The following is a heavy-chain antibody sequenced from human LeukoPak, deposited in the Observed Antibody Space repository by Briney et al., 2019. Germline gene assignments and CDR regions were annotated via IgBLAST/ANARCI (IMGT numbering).Heavy chain of an antibody. J-gene: IGHJ6*03. CDR2: INHSGST. D-gene: IGHD3-10*01. CDR3: ARDRRYYGSGSYYYYYMDV. CDR1: GGSFSGYY. V-gene: IGHV4-34*01. Sequence: SETLSLTCAVYGGSFSGYYWSWIRQPPGKGLEWIGEINHSGSTNYNPSLKSRVTISVDTSKNQFSLKLSSVTAADTAVYYCARDRRYYGSGSYYYYYMDVWGKGTTVTVSS.